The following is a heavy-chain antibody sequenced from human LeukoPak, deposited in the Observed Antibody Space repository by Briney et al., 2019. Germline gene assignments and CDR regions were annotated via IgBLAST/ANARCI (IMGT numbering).Heavy chain of an antibody. CDR3: ARSQPFYGGNSNLFDP. D-gene: IGHD4-23*01. Sequence: SETLSLTCTVSGGSISSGSYYWSWIRQPAGKGLEWIGRIYISGITNYNPSLKSRVTMSVDTSKNQFSLNLSSVTAADTAVYYCARSQPFYGGNSNLFDPWGQGTLVTVSS. CDR1: GGSISSGSYY. V-gene: IGHV4-61*02. CDR2: IYISGIT. J-gene: IGHJ5*02.